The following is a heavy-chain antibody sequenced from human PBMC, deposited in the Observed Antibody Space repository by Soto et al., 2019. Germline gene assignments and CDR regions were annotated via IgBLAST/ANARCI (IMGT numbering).Heavy chain of an antibody. Sequence: PSETLSLTCSVSGGSISSSSYFWGWIRQPPEKGLEWIGSIYYSGSTYYNPSLKSRVTVSVDTSKNQFSLKLSSVTAADTAVYYCARHPSDFWFDPWGQGTLVTVSS. J-gene: IGHJ5*02. D-gene: IGHD2-21*02. CDR1: GGSISSSSYF. CDR3: ARHPSDFWFDP. V-gene: IGHV4-39*01. CDR2: IYYSGST.